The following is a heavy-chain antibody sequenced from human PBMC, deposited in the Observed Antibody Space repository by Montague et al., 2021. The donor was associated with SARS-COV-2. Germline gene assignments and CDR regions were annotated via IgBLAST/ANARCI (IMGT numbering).Heavy chain of an antibody. Sequence: SETLSLTCTVSGGSISSSSYYRGWIRQPPGKGLEWIGSIYYSGSTYYNPSLKSRVTTSVDTSKNQFSLKLSSVTAADTAVYYCARVGRQQLVRLSGMDVWGQGTTVTVSS. CDR1: GGSISSSSYY. CDR3: ARVGRQQLVRLSGMDV. CDR2: IYYSGST. D-gene: IGHD6-13*01. J-gene: IGHJ6*02. V-gene: IGHV4-39*07.